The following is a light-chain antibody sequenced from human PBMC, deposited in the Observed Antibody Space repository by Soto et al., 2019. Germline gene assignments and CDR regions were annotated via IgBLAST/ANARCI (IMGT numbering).Light chain of an antibody. CDR3: QQYNDRPPIT. CDR2: GSF. J-gene: IGKJ5*01. CDR1: QSVSSTY. Sequence: EIVLTQSPGTLSLSPAERATLSCRASQSVSSTYLAWYQHKPGQAPRLLIVGSFARATGIPARFSGSGSGSEFTLTISGLQSEDFAVYYCQQYNDRPPITFGQGRRLEIK. V-gene: IGKV3-15*01.